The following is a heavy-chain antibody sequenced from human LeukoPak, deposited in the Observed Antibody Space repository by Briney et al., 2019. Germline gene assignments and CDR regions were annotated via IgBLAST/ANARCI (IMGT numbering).Heavy chain of an antibody. CDR3: AREPDWGQQLAPFFDY. CDR1: GYTFTSYG. CDR2: INPNSGGT. J-gene: IGHJ4*02. D-gene: IGHD6-13*01. V-gene: IGHV1-2*02. Sequence: ASVKVSCKASGYTFTSYGISWVRQAPGQGLEWMGWINPNSGGTNYEQKLQDRVTMTRDTSSSTTYMELSRLRSDDTAVYYCAREPDWGQQLAPFFDYWGQGTLVTVSS.